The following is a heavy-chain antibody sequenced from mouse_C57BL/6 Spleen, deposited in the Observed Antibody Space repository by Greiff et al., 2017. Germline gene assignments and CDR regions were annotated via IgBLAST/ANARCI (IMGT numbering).Heavy chain of an antibody. CDR1: GFTFSSYA. D-gene: IGHD1-1*01. J-gene: IGHJ4*01. V-gene: IGHV5-4*01. CDR3: ARDYYYGSSYGYAMDY. CDR2: ISDGGSYT. Sequence: EVKVVESGGGLVKPGGSLKLSCAASGFTFSSYAMSWVRQTPEKRLEWVATISDGGSYTYYPDNVKGRFTISRDNAKNNLYLQMSHLKSEDTAMYYGARDYYYGSSYGYAMDYWGQGTSVTVSS.